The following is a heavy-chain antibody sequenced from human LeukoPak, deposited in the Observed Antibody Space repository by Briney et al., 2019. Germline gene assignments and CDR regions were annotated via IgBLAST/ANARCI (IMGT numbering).Heavy chain of an antibody. Sequence: GGSLRLSCAASGLTFSMPAMDWVRQAPGKGLEWVAFIRYDGSNKYYADSVKGRFTISRDNSKNTLYLQMNSLRAEDTAVYYCAKGGDYYFWGQGTLVTVSS. D-gene: IGHD3-10*01. CDR3: AKGGDYYF. CDR1: GLTFSMPA. CDR2: IRYDGSNK. J-gene: IGHJ4*02. V-gene: IGHV3-30*02.